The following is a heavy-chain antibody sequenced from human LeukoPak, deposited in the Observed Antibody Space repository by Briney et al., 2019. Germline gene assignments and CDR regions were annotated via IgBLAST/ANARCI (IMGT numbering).Heavy chain of an antibody. V-gene: IGHV3-23*01. Sequence: QTGGSLRLSCGASGFAFSSFAMGWVRQSPGKGLEWLSTINGGGNTTFYADSVKGRFTISRDNSKNTLYLHMDSLRPDDTAIYYCTKELHVAVAVADYYYFYMDVWGRGTAVTVSS. J-gene: IGHJ6*03. D-gene: IGHD6-19*01. CDR2: INGGGNTT. CDR3: TKELHVAVAVADYYYFYMDV. CDR1: GFAFSSFA.